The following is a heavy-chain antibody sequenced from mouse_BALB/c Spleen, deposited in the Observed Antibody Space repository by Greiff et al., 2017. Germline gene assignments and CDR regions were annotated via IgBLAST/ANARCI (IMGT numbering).Heavy chain of an antibody. D-gene: IGHD1-1*01. CDR1: GYTFTSYV. V-gene: IGHV1-14*01. J-gene: IGHJ3*01. CDR3: ARWDFYYYGSSYAWFAY. CDR2: INPYNDGT. Sequence: EVKLMESGPELVKPGASVKMSCKASGYTFTSYVMHWVKQKPGQGLEWIGYINPYNDGTKYNEKFKGKATLTSDKSSSTAYMELSSLTSEDSAVYYCARWDFYYYGSSYAWFAYWGQGTLVTVSA.